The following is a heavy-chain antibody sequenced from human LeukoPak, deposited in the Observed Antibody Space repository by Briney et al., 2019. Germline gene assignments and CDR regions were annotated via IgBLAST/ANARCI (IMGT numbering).Heavy chain of an antibody. D-gene: IGHD2-2*02. CDR3: ARDLRYTTS. Sequence: ASVKVSCKASGYTFTGYYIHWVRQAPGQGLEWMGWINPNSGATNYAQKFQGSVTMTRDTSISTAYMELTRLTSDDTAVYYCARDLRYTTSWGQGTLVTVSS. CDR2: INPNSGAT. J-gene: IGHJ4*02. CDR1: GYTFTGYY. V-gene: IGHV1-2*02.